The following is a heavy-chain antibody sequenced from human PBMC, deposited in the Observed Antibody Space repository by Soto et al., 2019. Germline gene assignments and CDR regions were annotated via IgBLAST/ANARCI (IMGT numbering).Heavy chain of an antibody. D-gene: IGHD3-22*01. CDR2: IRKNDGNT. Sequence: GGSLRLSCAASGFPFSTYDMSWVRQAPGKGLEWVSVIRKNDGNTHYADSVKGRFTISRDNAKNSLYLQMNSLRAEDTALYYCAKDICDRITMMKWCAFDIWGQGTMVTVSS. CDR3: AKDICDRITMMKWCAFDI. V-gene: IGHV3-23*01. J-gene: IGHJ3*02. CDR1: GFPFSTYD.